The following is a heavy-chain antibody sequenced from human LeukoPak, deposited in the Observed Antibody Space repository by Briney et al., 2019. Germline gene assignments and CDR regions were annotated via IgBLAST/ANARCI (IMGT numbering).Heavy chain of an antibody. J-gene: IGHJ4*02. V-gene: IGHV4-59*01. CDR1: GGSISSYY. CDR3: AGRSASGYFFDY. Sequence: SETLSLTCTVSGGSISSYYWSWIRQPPGKGLEWIGYIYSSGSTNYNPSLKSRVTISVDTSKNQFSLKLSSVTAADTAVYYCAGRSASGYFFDYWGQGTLVTVSS. CDR2: IYSSGST. D-gene: IGHD3-22*01.